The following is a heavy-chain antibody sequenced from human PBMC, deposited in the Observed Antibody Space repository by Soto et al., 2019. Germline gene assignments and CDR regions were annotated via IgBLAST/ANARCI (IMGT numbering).Heavy chain of an antibody. D-gene: IGHD6-6*01. CDR1: GGSFSGYY. Sequence: SETLSLTCGVYGGSFSGYYWSWIRQPPGKGLEWIGEINHSGSTNYNPSLKSRVTISVDTSKNQFSLKLSSVTAADTAVYYCARWVAARRAYYYGMDVWGQGTTVTVSS. J-gene: IGHJ6*02. V-gene: IGHV4-34*01. CDR2: INHSGST. CDR3: ARWVAARRAYYYGMDV.